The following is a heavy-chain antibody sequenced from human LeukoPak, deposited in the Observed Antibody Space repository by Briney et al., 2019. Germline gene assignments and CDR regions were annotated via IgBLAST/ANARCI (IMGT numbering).Heavy chain of an antibody. CDR3: AGHHPRNTVDF. Sequence: PGGSLRLSCAASGFTFSSYWMSWIRQPPGKGLEWIAYISDIGSINYNPSLKSRVTISLDTSKNQFSLKLSSVTAADTAVYYCAGHHPRNTVDFWGQGTLVTVSS. J-gene: IGHJ4*02. V-gene: IGHV4-59*08. D-gene: IGHD2/OR15-2a*01. CDR2: ISDIGSI. CDR1: GFTFSSYW.